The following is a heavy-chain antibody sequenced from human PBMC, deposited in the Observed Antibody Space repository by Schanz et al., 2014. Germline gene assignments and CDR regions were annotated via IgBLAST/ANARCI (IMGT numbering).Heavy chain of an antibody. Sequence: QVPLQETGPGLVKPSQTLSLTCNVSGDSMSSGGYYWNWIRQHPGKCLEWIGYIYDSGNTYYNPSLKSRVTMSIDTSENQCSLNLRSVTGADTAVYYCARLVGPSFYYGMDVWGQGTTVTVSS. CDR2: IYDSGNT. CDR1: GDSMSSGGYY. D-gene: IGHD2-15*01. V-gene: IGHV4-31*03. CDR3: ARLVGPSFYYGMDV. J-gene: IGHJ6*02.